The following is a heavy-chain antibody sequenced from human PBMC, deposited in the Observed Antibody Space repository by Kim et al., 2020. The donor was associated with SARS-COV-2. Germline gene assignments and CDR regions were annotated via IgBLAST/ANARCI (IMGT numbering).Heavy chain of an antibody. CDR2: IYYSGST. J-gene: IGHJ6*02. Sequence: SETLSLTCTVSGGSISSYYWSWIRQPPGKGLEWIGYIYYSGSTNYNPSLKSRVTISVDTSKNQFSLKLSSVTAADTAVYYCATRIAAQQPLEGDYYYYGMDVWGQGTTVTVSS. CDR1: GGSISSYY. V-gene: IGHV4-59*08. CDR3: ATRIAAQQPLEGDYYYYGMDV. D-gene: IGHD6-6*01.